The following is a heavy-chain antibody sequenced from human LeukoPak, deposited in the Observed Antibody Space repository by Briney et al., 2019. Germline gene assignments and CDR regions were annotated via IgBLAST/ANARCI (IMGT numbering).Heavy chain of an antibody. Sequence: PSETLSLTCTVSGGSISSYYWSWIRQPPGKGLEWIGYIYYSGSTNYNPSLKSRVTISVDTSKNQFSLKLSSVTAADTAVYYCARDAAGYGGSNFYYYGMDVWGQGTTVTVSS. V-gene: IGHV4-59*01. D-gene: IGHD5-12*01. CDR3: ARDAAGYGGSNFYYYGMDV. CDR1: GGSISSYY. CDR2: IYYSGST. J-gene: IGHJ6*02.